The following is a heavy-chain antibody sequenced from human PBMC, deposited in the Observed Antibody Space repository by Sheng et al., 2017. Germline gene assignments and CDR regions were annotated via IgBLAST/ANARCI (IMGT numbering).Heavy chain of an antibody. D-gene: IGHD2-2*01. CDR3: ARLVPAAIHPVVWFDP. CDR2: IYHSGST. Sequence: QVQLQESGPGLVKPSETLSLTCAVSGYSISSGYYWGWIRQPPGKGLEWIGSIYHSGSTYYNPSLKSRVTISVDTSKNQFSLKLSSVTAADTAVYYCARLVPAAIHPVVWFDPWGQGTLVTVSS. CDR1: GYSISSGYY. V-gene: IGHV4-38-2*01. J-gene: IGHJ5*02.